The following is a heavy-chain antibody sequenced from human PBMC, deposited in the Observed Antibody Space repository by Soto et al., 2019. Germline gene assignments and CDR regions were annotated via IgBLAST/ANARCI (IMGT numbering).Heavy chain of an antibody. CDR1: GFTFSGSA. D-gene: IGHD6-19*01. V-gene: IGHV3-73*01. CDR3: TSQPGIAVAGNSWFAP. CDR2: IRSKANSYAT. J-gene: IGHJ5*02. Sequence: EVQLVESGGGLVQPGGSLKLSCAASGFTFSGSAMHWVRQASGKGLEWVGRIRSKANSYATAYAASVKGRFTISRDDSTTWAYLQMNSRKTEDTAVYYCTSQPGIAVAGNSWFAPWGQGTLVTVSS.